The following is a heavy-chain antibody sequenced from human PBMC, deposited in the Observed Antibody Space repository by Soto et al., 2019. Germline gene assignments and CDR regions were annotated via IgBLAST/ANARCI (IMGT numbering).Heavy chain of an antibody. CDR1: GGTFSSYA. CDR3: AREGGSGSYRYYGMDV. V-gene: IGHV1-69*12. J-gene: IGHJ6*02. D-gene: IGHD3-10*01. CDR2: IIPIFGTA. Sequence: QVQLVQSGAEVKKPGSSVKVSCKASGGTFSSYAISWVRQAPGQGLEWMGGIIPIFGTANYAQKFQGRVTITADESTSTSYMELSSLRSEHTAVYYCAREGGSGSYRYYGMDVWGQGTTVTVS.